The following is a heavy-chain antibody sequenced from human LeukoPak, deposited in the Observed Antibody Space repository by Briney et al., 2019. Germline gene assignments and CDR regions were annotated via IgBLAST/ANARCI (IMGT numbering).Heavy chain of an antibody. CDR1: GFTFSDYY. D-gene: IGHD3-10*01. V-gene: IGHV3-11*01. CDR2: ISSSGSNI. J-gene: IGHJ4*02. Sequence: SLRLSCAASGFTFSDYYMSCIRLDPGKWLGWVSYISSSGSNIYYADSVKGRFTISRDNAKNSLYLQMNSLRAKDTAVYYCAREEGSGSYRYYWGQGTLVTVSS. CDR3: AREEGSGSYRYY.